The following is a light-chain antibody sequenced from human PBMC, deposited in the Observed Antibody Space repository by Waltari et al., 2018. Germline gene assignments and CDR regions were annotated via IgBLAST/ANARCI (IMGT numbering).Light chain of an antibody. Sequence: QSALTQPASVSGSPGQSITISCTGTSSDVGGYDYVSWYQQHPGKAPKLMIFDVGKRPSGVSNRFSGSKSGNTASLTISGLQAEDEADYYCNSYRSSSTPYLFGTGTKVTVL. CDR1: SSDVGGYDY. CDR3: NSYRSSSTPYL. V-gene: IGLV2-14*03. J-gene: IGLJ1*01. CDR2: DVG.